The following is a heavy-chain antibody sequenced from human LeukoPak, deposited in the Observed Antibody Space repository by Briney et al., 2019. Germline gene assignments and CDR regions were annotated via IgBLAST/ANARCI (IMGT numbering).Heavy chain of an antibody. CDR1: GGSISGFY. CDR2: IYYSGTT. Sequence: PSETLSLTCTVSGGSISGFYWSWIRQPPGKGLEWIGYIYYSGTTTYNPSLKSRVTISIDMSNNHFSLNLRSVTAADTAVYYCARVRCSGGSCPYYYYYYYMDVWGKGTTVTVSS. J-gene: IGHJ6*03. CDR3: ARVRCSGGSCPYYYYYYYMDV. D-gene: IGHD2-15*01. V-gene: IGHV4-59*12.